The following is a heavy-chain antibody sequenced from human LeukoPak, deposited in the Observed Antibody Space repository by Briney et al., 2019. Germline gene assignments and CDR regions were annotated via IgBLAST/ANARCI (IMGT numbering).Heavy chain of an antibody. CDR3: ARVGRVVPAAITGYFSY. CDR2: INPNSGGT. D-gene: IGHD2-2*01. CDR1: GYTFTAYY. J-gene: IGHJ4*02. Sequence: ASVKVSCKASGYTFTAYYMHWVRQAPGQGLEWMGWINPNSGGTNYAQKFQGRVTMTRDTSISTAYMELSRLRSDDTAVYYCARVGRVVPAAITGYFSYWGQGTLVTVSS. V-gene: IGHV1-2*02.